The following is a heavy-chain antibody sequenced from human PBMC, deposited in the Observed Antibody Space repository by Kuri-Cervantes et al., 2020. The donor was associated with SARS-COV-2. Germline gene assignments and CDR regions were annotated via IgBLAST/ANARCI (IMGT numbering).Heavy chain of an antibody. V-gene: IGHV3-15*01. J-gene: IGHJ4*02. CDR3: AREKGGCSGGSCFYFDY. CDR2: IKSKTDGGTT. CDR1: GSTFSNAW. Sequence: GGSLRLSCAASGSTFSNAWMSWVRQAPGKGLEWVGRIKSKTDGGTTDYAAPVKGRFTISRDDSKNTLYLQMNSLKAEDTAVYYCAREKGGCSGGSCFYFDYWGQGTLVTVSS. D-gene: IGHD2-15*01.